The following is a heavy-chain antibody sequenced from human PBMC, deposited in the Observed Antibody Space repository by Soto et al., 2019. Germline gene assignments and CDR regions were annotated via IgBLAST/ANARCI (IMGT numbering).Heavy chain of an antibody. CDR2: ISYDGSNK. Sequence: GSLRLSCAASGFTFSSYAMHWVRQAPGKGLEWVAVISYDGSNKYYADSVKGRFTISRDNSKNTLYLQMNSLRAEDTAVYYCARDLLSGSYPRDYYYYGMDVWGQGTTVTVSS. J-gene: IGHJ6*02. D-gene: IGHD1-26*01. CDR3: ARDLLSGSYPRDYYYYGMDV. V-gene: IGHV3-30-3*01. CDR1: GFTFSSYA.